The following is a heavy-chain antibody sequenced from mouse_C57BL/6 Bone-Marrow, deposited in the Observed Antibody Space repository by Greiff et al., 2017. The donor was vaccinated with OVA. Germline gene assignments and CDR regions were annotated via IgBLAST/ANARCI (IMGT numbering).Heavy chain of an antibody. CDR3: ARRAGITTVDYAMDY. CDR1: EYEFPSHD. D-gene: IGHD2-4*01. Sequence: EVKLVESGGGLVQPGESLKLSCESNEYEFPSHDMYWVRKTPEKRLELVAAINSDGGSTYYRDTMARRFIISRDNTKKTLYLQMSSLRSEDTALYYCARRAGITTVDYAMDYWGQGTSVTVSS. V-gene: IGHV5-2*01. J-gene: IGHJ4*01. CDR2: INSDGGST.